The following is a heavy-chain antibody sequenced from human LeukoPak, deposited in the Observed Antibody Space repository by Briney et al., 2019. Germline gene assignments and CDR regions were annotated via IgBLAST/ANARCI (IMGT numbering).Heavy chain of an antibody. CDR2: INHSGST. Sequence: PSETLSLTCAVHDGSFSGCYWSWIRQPPGKGLEWIGEINHSGSTNYNPSLKSRVTISVDTSKNQFSLKLSSVTAADTAVYYCAARTVTTGYYYMDVWGKGTTVTVSS. J-gene: IGHJ6*03. CDR1: DGSFSGCY. V-gene: IGHV4-34*01. CDR3: AARTVTTGYYYMDV. D-gene: IGHD4-17*01.